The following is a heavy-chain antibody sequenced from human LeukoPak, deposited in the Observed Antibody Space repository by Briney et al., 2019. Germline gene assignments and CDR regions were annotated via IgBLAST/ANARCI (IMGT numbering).Heavy chain of an antibody. D-gene: IGHD2-15*01. CDR2: IYPGDSDT. Sequence: GESLKISCKGSGYSFTSYWIGWVRQTPGKGLEWMGIIYPGDSDTRYSPSFQGQVTISADKSISTAYLQWSSLKASDTAMYYCARLPPGWDCSGGSCYGFDYWGQGTLVTVSS. V-gene: IGHV5-51*01. CDR3: ARLPPGWDCSGGSCYGFDY. CDR1: GYSFTSYW. J-gene: IGHJ4*02.